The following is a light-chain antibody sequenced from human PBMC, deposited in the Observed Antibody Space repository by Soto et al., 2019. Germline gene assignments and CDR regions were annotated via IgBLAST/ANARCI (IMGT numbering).Light chain of an antibody. V-gene: IGKV3-15*01. CDR1: QSVDSN. CDR2: CAS. CDR3: QQYNNWPLYT. Sequence: EIVMTQSPATLSVSPGERATLSCRASQSVDSNLAWYQQKPGQAPRRLIYCASTRATGIPARFSGSGSGTEFTLTLSGLQSADFAVYYCQQYNNWPLYTFGQGTKLEIK. J-gene: IGKJ2*01.